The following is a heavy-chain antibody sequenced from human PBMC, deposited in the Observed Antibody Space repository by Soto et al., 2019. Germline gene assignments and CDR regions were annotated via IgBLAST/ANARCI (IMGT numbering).Heavy chain of an antibody. V-gene: IGHV1-2*04. J-gene: IGHJ5*02. CDR3: ARARANVAPNWFDP. CDR1: GYTFTDYY. Sequence: QVQLVQSGAEVKKPGASVKVSCKASGYTFTDYYVHWVRQAPGQGLEWMGWINPYSGATNYAQEFQDWVTMTGDASVSTAYLELTTLVSDDTAVYYCARARANVAPNWFDPWGQGTLVIVSS. CDR2: INPYSGAT. D-gene: IGHD5-12*01.